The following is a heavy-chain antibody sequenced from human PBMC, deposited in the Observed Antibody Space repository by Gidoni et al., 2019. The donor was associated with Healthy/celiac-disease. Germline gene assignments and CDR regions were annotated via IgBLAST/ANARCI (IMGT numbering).Heavy chain of an antibody. CDR1: GYSFTSYW. CDR3: ARLDSSGYYPDY. J-gene: IGHJ4*02. D-gene: IGHD3-22*01. Sequence: EAQLVQSGAEVKKHGESLRISCKGSGYSFTSYWISWVRQMPGKGLESRGRIDPSDSYTNYSPSFQGHVTISADKSISTAYLQWSSLKASDTAMYYCARLDSSGYYPDYWGQGTLVTVSS. CDR2: IDPSDSYT. V-gene: IGHV5-10-1*03.